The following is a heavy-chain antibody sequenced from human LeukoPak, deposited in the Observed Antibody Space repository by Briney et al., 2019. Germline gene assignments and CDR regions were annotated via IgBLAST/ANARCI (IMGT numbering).Heavy chain of an antibody. CDR2: IYPGDSDT. Sequence: KVSCKASGGTFSSYAISWVRQAPGQGLEWMGGIIYPGDSDTRYSPSFQGQVTISADKSISTAYLQWSSLKASDTAMYYCASPGGSSWSSFDYWGQGTLVTVSS. V-gene: IGHV5-51*01. J-gene: IGHJ4*02. CDR3: ASPGGSSWSSFDY. D-gene: IGHD6-13*01. CDR1: GGTFSSYA.